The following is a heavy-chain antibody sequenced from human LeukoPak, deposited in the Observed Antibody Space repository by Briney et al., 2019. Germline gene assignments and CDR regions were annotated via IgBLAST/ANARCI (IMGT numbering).Heavy chain of an antibody. D-gene: IGHD6-19*01. Sequence: GGSLRLSCAASGFTFSGYAMSWVGQAPAKGLHWVSAIVGGGGTTFYADSVKGRFTISRDNSKNTVYLQMNSLRAEDTAVYFCAKARLSTGWAYNDYWGQGTLVTVSS. CDR3: AKARLSTGWAYNDY. V-gene: IGHV3-23*01. CDR1: GFTFSGYA. J-gene: IGHJ4*02. CDR2: IVGGGGTT.